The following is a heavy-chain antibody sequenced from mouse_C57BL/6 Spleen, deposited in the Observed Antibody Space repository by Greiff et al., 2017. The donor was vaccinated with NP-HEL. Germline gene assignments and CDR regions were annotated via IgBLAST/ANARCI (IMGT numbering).Heavy chain of an antibody. CDR3: TTRTTVVAPYYYAMDY. Sequence: VQLQQSGAELVRPGASVKLSCTASGFNIKDYYMHWVKQRPEQGLEWIGRIDPEDGDTEYAPKFQGKATMTADTSSNTAYLQLSSLTSEDTAVYYCTTRTTVVAPYYYAMDYWGQGTSVTVSS. CDR2: IDPEDGDT. D-gene: IGHD1-1*01. CDR1: GFNIKDYY. V-gene: IGHV14-1*01. J-gene: IGHJ4*01.